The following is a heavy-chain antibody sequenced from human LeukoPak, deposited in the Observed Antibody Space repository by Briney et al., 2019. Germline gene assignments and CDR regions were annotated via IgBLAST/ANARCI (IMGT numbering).Heavy chain of an antibody. CDR2: IYYSGST. V-gene: IGHV4-61*10. J-gene: IGHJ1*01. D-gene: IGHD2-15*01. CDR3: ASTSSGGSWRVRGYFQH. Sequence: PSQTLSLTCTVSGGSISSGSYYWSWIRQPAGKGLEWIGYIYYSGSTNYNPSLKSRVTISVDTSKNQFSLKLSSVTAADTAVYYCASTSSGGSWRVRGYFQHWGQGTLVTVSS. CDR1: GGSISSGSYY.